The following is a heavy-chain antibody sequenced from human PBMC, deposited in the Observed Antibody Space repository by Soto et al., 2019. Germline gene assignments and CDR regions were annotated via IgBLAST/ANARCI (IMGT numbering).Heavy chain of an antibody. CDR2: IHNDGSTT. J-gene: IGHJ4*01. Sequence: PGGSLRLSCAASGFTFCSYWMHWVRQAPGKGLMWVSRIHNDGSTTRYADSVKGRFTISRDNAKNTLYLQMSSLRVEDTAVYYCARDNWNSYWGQGTLVTVSS. CDR3: ARDNWNSY. CDR1: GFTFCSYW. V-gene: IGHV3-74*01. D-gene: IGHD1-7*01.